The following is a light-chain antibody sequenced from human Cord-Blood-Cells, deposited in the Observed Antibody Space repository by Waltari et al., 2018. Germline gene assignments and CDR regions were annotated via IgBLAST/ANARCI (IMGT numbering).Light chain of an antibody. CDR1: QSISSY. Sequence: DIQMTQSPSSLSASVGDRVTITCRASQSISSYLNWYQQKPGKAPKLLIYAASRLQSGVPSRFSGSGSGTDFTLTISSLQPEDFATYYCQQSYSTRIFTFGPGTKVDIK. V-gene: IGKV1-39*01. J-gene: IGKJ3*01. CDR3: QQSYSTRIFT. CDR2: AAS.